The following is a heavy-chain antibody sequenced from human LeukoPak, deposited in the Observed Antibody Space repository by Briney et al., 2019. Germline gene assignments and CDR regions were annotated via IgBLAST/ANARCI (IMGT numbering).Heavy chain of an antibody. V-gene: IGHV3-23*01. D-gene: IGHD2-21*01. CDR2: IGGSGCST. Sequence: GGSLRLSCASSAFTFSNYAMSWIRQAPGKGLEWVSSIGGSGCSTYYADSVKGRFTISRVNALNTLYLQMNSLRAEDTALYYCATHSPSYLGGYFDYWGQGTLVTVSS. CDR1: AFTFSNYA. J-gene: IGHJ4*02. CDR3: ATHSPSYLGGYFDY.